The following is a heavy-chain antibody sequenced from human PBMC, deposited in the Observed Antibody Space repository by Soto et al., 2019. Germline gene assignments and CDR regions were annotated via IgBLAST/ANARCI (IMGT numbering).Heavy chain of an antibody. CDR1: GGSISGSSYY. CDR3: ARHTGTTPNI. CDR2: IYYSGST. Sequence: SETLSLTCTVSGGSISGSSYYWGWIRQHPGKGLEWIGSIYYSGSTYYNPSLKSRVTISVDTSKNQFSLKLSSVTAADTAVYYCARHTGTTPNIWGQGTMVTVSS. V-gene: IGHV4-39*01. J-gene: IGHJ3*02. D-gene: IGHD1-7*01.